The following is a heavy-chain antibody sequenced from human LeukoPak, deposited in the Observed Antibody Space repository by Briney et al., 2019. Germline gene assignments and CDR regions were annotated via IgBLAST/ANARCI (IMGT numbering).Heavy chain of an antibody. D-gene: IGHD1-26*01. CDR2: IIPIFGTA. V-gene: IGHV1-69*13. Sequence: GASVKVSCKASGGTFSSYAISWVRQAPGQGLEWMGGIIPIFGTANYAQKFQGRVTITADGSTSTAYMELSSLRSEDTAVYYCARSDSGSYSYYFDYWGQGTLVTVSS. CDR1: GGTFSSYA. J-gene: IGHJ4*02. CDR3: ARSDSGSYSYYFDY.